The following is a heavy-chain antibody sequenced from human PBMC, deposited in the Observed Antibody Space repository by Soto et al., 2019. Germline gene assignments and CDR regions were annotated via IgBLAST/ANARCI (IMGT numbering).Heavy chain of an antibody. CDR3: AKAHDTRYYDSSMEV. CDR2: MSYDGVVK. J-gene: IGHJ6*02. CDR1: GFIFSNYG. D-gene: IGHD3-9*01. V-gene: IGHV3-30*18. Sequence: QVQLVESGGGVVQPGRSLRLSCAASGFIFSNYGVHWVRQAPGKGLESVAVMSYDGVVKYYADSVKGRFTISRDNSKNTPYMQTNSLRVAETAVYYCAKAHDTRYYDSSMEVWGQGTTVTVSS.